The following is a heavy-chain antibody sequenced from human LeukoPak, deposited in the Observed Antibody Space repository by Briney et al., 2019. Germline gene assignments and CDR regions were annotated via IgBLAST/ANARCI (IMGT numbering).Heavy chain of an antibody. CDR1: GYTFTSYD. J-gene: IGHJ4*02. D-gene: IGHD3-10*01. Sequence: ASVKVSCKASGYTFTSYDINWVRQATGQGLEWMGWMNPNSGNTGYAQKFQGRVTMTTNTSISTAYMELSSLRSQDTAVYYCARREYGSGSYHLVYWGQGTLVTVSS. CDR2: MNPNSGNT. CDR3: ARREYGSGSYHLVY. V-gene: IGHV1-8*01.